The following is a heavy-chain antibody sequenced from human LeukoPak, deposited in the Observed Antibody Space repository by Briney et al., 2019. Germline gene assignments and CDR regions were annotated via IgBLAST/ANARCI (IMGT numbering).Heavy chain of an antibody. V-gene: IGHV4-34*01. CDR2: INHSGST. CDR1: GGSFSGYY. D-gene: IGHD2-15*01. J-gene: IGHJ5*02. Sequence: PSETLSLTXAVYGGSFSGYYWSWIRQPPGKGLEWIGEINHSGSTNYNPSLKSRVTISVDTSKNQFSLKLSSVTAADTAVYYCARGGEIVVVVAATHRFDPWGQGTLVTVSS. CDR3: ARGGEIVVVVAATHRFDP.